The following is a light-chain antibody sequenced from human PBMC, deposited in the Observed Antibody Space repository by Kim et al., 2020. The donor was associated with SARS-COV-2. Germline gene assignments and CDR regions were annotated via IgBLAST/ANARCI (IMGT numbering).Light chain of an antibody. CDR3: AAWDVSLNNV. V-gene: IGLV1-44*01. Sequence: QSVVTQPPSASGTPGQRVTISCSGSSVNIGSNPVSWYQQLPGTAPKLLIYNNDKRPSGVPARFSGSKSGTSASLAISGLQSQDEGDYYCAAWDVSLNNVFGTGTKVTVL. CDR1: SVNIGSNP. J-gene: IGLJ1*01. CDR2: NND.